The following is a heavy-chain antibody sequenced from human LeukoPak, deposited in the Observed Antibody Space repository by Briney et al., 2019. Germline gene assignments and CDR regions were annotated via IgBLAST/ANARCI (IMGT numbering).Heavy chain of an antibody. CDR1: GFTFGRYW. J-gene: IGHJ6*02. V-gene: IGHV3-7*01. CDR2: IKQDGSEK. Sequence: GGSLRLSCAASGFTFGRYWMSWVRQAPGKGLECVANIKQDGSEKYYVDSVKGRFTISRDNAKNSLYLQMNSLRAEDTAVYYCARDGGYSNGWYDYYYYGMDVWGQGTTVTVSS. CDR3: ARDGGYSNGWYDYYYYGMDV. D-gene: IGHD6-19*01.